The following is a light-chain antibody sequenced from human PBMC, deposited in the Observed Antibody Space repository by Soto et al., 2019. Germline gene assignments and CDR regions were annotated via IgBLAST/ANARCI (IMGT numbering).Light chain of an antibody. CDR3: QQFNSSPFT. J-gene: IGKJ4*01. V-gene: IGKV1-9*01. CDR2: TVS. Sequence: DIQLTQSPSFLSASVGDRLTITCRASQDIRSSLAWYQQKPGKAPNLLIDTVSTLQSGVPSRFSGSRSGTEFTLTISSLQPEDLATYYCQQFNSSPFTFGGGTKVEI. CDR1: QDIRSS.